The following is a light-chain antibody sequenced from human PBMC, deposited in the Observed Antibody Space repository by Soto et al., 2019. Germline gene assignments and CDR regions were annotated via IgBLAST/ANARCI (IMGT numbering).Light chain of an antibody. Sequence: DIVLTQSPLSLPVTPGEPASISCRSSQSLLHSNGYNYLGWYLQKPGQSPQLLIYLGSNRASGVPDRFSGSGSGTDFTLKISRVEAEDVGVYYCMQALQPSFGQGTKLEIK. CDR1: QSLLHSNGYNY. CDR2: LGS. CDR3: MQALQPS. J-gene: IGKJ2*01. V-gene: IGKV2-28*01.